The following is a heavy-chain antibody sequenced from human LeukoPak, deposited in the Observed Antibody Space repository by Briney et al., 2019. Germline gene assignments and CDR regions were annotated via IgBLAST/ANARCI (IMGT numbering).Heavy chain of an antibody. CDR2: IYSGDKI. V-gene: IGHV3-66*01. Sequence: SGGSLRLSCAASGFTFSSYSMNWVRQAPGKGLEWLSVIYSGDKIYYADSVKDRFTISRDISKNTVYLQMNNLRVEDTAVYYCARDRKYLYYGMEVWGQGTTVTVSS. D-gene: IGHD3-10*01. J-gene: IGHJ6*02. CDR1: GFTFSSYS. CDR3: ARDRKYLYYGMEV.